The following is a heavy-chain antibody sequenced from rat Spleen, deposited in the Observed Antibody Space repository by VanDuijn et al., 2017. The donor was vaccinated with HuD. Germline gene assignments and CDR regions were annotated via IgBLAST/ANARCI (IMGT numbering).Heavy chain of an antibody. J-gene: IGHJ2*01. CDR2: ISYDGSST. D-gene: IGHD1-11*01. V-gene: IGHV5-29*01. Sequence: EVQLVESDGGLVQPGRSLKLSCAASGFTFSDYYMAWVRQAPTKGLEWVATISYDGSSTYYRDSVKGRFTISRDNAKSTLYLQMDSLRSEDTATYYCARGSYGDFDYWGQGVMVTVSS. CDR1: GFTFSDYY. CDR3: ARGSYGDFDY.